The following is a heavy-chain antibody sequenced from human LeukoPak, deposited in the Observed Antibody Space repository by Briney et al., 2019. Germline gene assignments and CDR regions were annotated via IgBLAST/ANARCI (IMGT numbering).Heavy chain of an antibody. J-gene: IGHJ4*02. CDR3: ARGGYTSSWDYFDF. CDR1: GFRFDESD. D-gene: IGHD6-13*01. V-gene: IGHV3-9*01. CDR2: INWNSGSI. Sequence: GGSLRLSCAASGFRFDESDMHWVRQAPGKGPEWVSGINWNSGSIAYANSVRGRFAISRDNANTSLSLQMNSLRVEDTAFYYCARGGYTSSWDYFDFWGQGTLVTVSS.